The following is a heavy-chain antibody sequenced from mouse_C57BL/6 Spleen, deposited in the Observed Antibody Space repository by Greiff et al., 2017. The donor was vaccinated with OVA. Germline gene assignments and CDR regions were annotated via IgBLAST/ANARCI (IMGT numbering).Heavy chain of an antibody. CDR3: ARSGGSNYDLFAY. CDR1: GYTFTSYW. CDR2: INPSNGGT. V-gene: IGHV1-53*01. J-gene: IGHJ3*01. D-gene: IGHD2-5*01. Sequence: QVQLKQPGTELVKPGASVKLSCKASGYTFTSYWMHWVKQRPGQGLEWIGNINPSNGGTNYNEKFKSKATLTVDKSSSTAYMQLSSLTSEDSAVYYCARSGGSNYDLFAYWGQGTLVTVSA.